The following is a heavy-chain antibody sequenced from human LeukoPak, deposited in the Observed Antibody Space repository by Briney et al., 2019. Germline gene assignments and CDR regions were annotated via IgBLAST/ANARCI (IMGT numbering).Heavy chain of an antibody. V-gene: IGHV3-43D*03. CDR1: GFTFDDYA. CDR3: AKDGSALATRPYWYFDL. D-gene: IGHD6-6*01. J-gene: IGHJ2*01. Sequence: HPGGSLRLSCAASGFTFDDYAMHWVRQTPGKGLELVSLISWDGGSTHYADSVKGRFTISRDNSKNSLYLQMNSLRAEDTVLYYCAKDGSALATRPYWYFDLWGRGTLVTVSS. CDR2: ISWDGGST.